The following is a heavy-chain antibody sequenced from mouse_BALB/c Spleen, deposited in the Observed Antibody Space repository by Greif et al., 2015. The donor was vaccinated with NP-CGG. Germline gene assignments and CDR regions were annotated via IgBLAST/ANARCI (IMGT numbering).Heavy chain of an antibody. Sequence: QVQLKESGAEPAKPGASVKMSCKASGYTFTSYWMHWVKQRPGQGLEWIGYINPSTGYTEYNQKFKDKATLTADKSSSTAYMQLSSLTSEDSAVYYCARREGTGTFAYWGQGTLVTVSA. CDR1: GYTFTSYW. CDR3: ARREGTGTFAY. CDR2: INPSTGYT. J-gene: IGHJ3*01. V-gene: IGHV1-7*01. D-gene: IGHD4-1*01.